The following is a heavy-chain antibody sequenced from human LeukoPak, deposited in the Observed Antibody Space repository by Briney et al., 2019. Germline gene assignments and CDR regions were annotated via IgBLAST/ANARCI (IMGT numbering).Heavy chain of an antibody. J-gene: IGHJ5*02. D-gene: IGHD6-19*01. CDR3: ASSFSGGWLWYNWFDP. CDR2: IYHSGST. Sequence: SETLSLTCTVSGYSISSGYYWGWIRQPPGKGLEWIGSIYHSGSTYYNPSLKSRVTISVDTSKNQFSLKLSSVTAADTAVYYCASSFSGGWLWYNWFDPWGQGTLVTVSS. V-gene: IGHV4-38-2*02. CDR1: GYSISSGYY.